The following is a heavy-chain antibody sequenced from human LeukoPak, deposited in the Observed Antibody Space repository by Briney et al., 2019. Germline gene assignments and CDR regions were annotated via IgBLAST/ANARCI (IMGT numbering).Heavy chain of an antibody. CDR3: ARVGGEENAFDI. CDR2: INHSGST. D-gene: IGHD2-15*01. CDR1: GGSFSGYY. Sequence: PSETLSLTCAVYGGSFSGYYWSWIRQPPGKGLEWIGEINHSGSTNYNPSLKSRVTISVDTSKNQFSLKLSSVTAADTAVYYCARVGGEENAFDIWGQGTMVTVSS. J-gene: IGHJ3*02. V-gene: IGHV4-34*01.